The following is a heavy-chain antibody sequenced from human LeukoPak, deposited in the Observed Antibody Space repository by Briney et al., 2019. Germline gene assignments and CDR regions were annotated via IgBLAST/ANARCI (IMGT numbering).Heavy chain of an antibody. CDR1: GFTFSRYE. V-gene: IGHV3-48*03. CDR3: AELGITMIGGL. J-gene: IGHJ6*04. CDR2: ISSSSSSI. Sequence: GGSLRLSCAASGFTFSRYEMKWVRQARGKGMEWGSYISSSSSSIYYADSVKGGFTISRDNAKTSLYLQMNSLSAEDTAVYYCAELGITMIGGLWGKGTTVTISS. D-gene: IGHD3-10*02.